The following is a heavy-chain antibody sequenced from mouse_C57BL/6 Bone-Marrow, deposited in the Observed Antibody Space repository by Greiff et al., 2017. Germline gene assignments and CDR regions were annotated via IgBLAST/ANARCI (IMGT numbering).Heavy chain of an antibody. J-gene: IGHJ2*01. CDR3: ASIYYGNLDY. D-gene: IGHD2-1*01. Sequence: QVQLQQPGAELVRPGTSVKLSCKASGYTFTSYWMHWVKQRPGQGLEWIGVIDPSDSYTNYNQKFKGKATLTVDTSSSTAYMQLSSLTSEDSAVYYCASIYYGNLDYWGQGTTLTVSS. V-gene: IGHV1-59*01. CDR1: GYTFTSYW. CDR2: IDPSDSYT.